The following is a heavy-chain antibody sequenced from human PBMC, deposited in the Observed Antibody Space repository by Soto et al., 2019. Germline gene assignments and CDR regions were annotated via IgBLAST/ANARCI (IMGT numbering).Heavy chain of an antibody. CDR3: ARGHVRVMFGIVMPPNGVDV. D-gene: IGHD3-3*02. V-gene: IGHV1-8*01. CDR2: MNPNNGDT. CDR1: GYTFTSHD. J-gene: IGHJ6*02. Sequence: ASVKVSCKASGYTFTSHDINWVRQATGQGLEWMGWMNPNNGDTGYAQKFKGRVTMTRNTSINTTYMELNNLRSEDTAVYYCARGHVRVMFGIVMPPNGVDVWGQGTTVTV.